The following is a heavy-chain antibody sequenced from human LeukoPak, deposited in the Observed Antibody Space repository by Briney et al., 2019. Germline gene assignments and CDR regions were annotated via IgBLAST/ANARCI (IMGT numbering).Heavy chain of an antibody. V-gene: IGHV4-59*12. D-gene: IGHD6-6*01. CDR1: GGSISSYY. CDR2: IYYSGST. J-gene: IGHJ4*02. CDR3: ARGDTVAARPGRLDY. Sequence: SETLSLTCTVSGGSISSYYWSWIRQPPGKGLEWIGYIYYSGSTNYNPSLKSRVTISVDTSKDQFSLKVSSVTAADTAVYYCARGDTVAARPGRLDYWGQGTLVTVSS.